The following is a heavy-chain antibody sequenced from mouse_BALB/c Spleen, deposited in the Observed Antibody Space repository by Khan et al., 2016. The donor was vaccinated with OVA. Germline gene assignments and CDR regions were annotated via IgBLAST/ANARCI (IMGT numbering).Heavy chain of an antibody. CDR3: ARGGSSGPAWFTY. CDR1: GYSITNGYF. CDR2: IRYDGNT. V-gene: IGHV3-6*02. D-gene: IGHD3-1*01. J-gene: IGHJ3*01. Sequence: EVQLQESGPGLVKPSQSLSLTCSVTGYSITNGYFWNWIRQFPGNNLEWMGYIRYDGNTNYNPSLKNRISITRATSKNQFFLNLNSVTPEDTATYDWARGGSSGPAWFTYWGQGTLVTVSA.